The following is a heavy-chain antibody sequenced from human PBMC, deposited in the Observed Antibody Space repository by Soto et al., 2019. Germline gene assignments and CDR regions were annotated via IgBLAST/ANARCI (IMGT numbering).Heavy chain of an antibody. D-gene: IGHD2-15*01. CDR2: IWYDGSNK. CDR1: GFTFSSYG. Sequence: QVQLVESGGGVVQPGRSLRLSCAASGFTFSSYGMHWVRQAPGKGLEWVAGIWYDGSNKYYADSVKGRFTISRDNSKNTLYLQMNSLRAEDTAVYYCARSGGSPYYYGMDVWGQGTTVTVSS. CDR3: ARSGGSPYYYGMDV. V-gene: IGHV3-33*01. J-gene: IGHJ6*02.